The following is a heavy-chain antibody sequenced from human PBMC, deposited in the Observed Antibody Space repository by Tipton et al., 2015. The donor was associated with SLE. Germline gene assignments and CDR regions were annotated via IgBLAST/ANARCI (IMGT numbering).Heavy chain of an antibody. CDR3: ARGESDYYGSGSPWSWFDP. J-gene: IGHJ5*02. D-gene: IGHD3-10*01. CDR2: ISSSGST. V-gene: IGHV4-34*01. Sequence: LSCAASGFTFSDHYMSWIRQAPGKGLEWISYISSSGSTTYYPSLKSRVTISVDTSKNQFSLKLSSVTAADTAVYYCARGESDYYGSGSPWSWFDPWGQGTLVTVSS. CDR1: GFTFSDHY.